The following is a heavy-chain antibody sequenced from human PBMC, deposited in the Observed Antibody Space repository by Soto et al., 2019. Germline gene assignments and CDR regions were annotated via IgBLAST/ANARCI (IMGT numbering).Heavy chain of an antibody. CDR3: AKKVMTAAGLTWFDP. Sequence: GGSLRLSCAASGFTFSNYAMTWVRQAPGKGLEWVSIIGGDGTRTYYADSVKGRFSISRDNSKNTLYLQMNSLRAEDTAVYYCAKKVMTAAGLTWFDPWGQGTLVTVSS. CDR1: GFTFSNYA. CDR2: IGGDGTRT. V-gene: IGHV3-23*01. D-gene: IGHD6-13*01. J-gene: IGHJ5*02.